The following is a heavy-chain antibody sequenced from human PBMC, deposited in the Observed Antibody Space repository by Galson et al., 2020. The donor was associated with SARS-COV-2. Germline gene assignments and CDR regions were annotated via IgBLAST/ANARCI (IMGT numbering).Heavy chain of an antibody. CDR1: GFSLSTSGVG. CDR2: IYWDDDK. Sequence: SGPTLVKPTQTLTLTCTFSGFSLSTSGVGVGWIRQPPGKALEWLALIYWDDDKRYSPSLKSRLTITKDTSKNQVVLTMTNMDPVDTATYYCAHRLIQQHPYYPTNWFDPWGQGTLVTVSS. J-gene: IGHJ5*02. V-gene: IGHV2-5*02. D-gene: IGHD3-22*01. CDR3: AHRLIQQHPYYPTNWFDP.